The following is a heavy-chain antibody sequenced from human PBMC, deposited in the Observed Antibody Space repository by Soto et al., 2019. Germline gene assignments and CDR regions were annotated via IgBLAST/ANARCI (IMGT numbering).Heavy chain of an antibody. D-gene: IGHD2-2*01. V-gene: IGHV3-23*01. CDR1: GFTFSSYA. Sequence: EVQLLESGGGLVQPGGSLRLSCAASGFTFSSYAMSWVRQAPGKGLEWVSAISGSGGSTYYADSVKGRFTISRDNSKNPLYLQMNSLRAEDTAVYYCAKGVKECSSTSCYGSGVLTWFDPWGQGTLVTVSS. CDR3: AKGVKECSSTSCYGSGVLTWFDP. J-gene: IGHJ5*02. CDR2: ISGSGGST.